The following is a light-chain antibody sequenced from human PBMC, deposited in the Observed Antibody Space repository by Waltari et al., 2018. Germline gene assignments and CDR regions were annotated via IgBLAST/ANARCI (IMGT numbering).Light chain of an antibody. CDR3: MQGTHWPYT. CDR2: KVS. J-gene: IGKJ2*01. CDR1: HSLVHSDGSPH. Sequence: DVVLTQSPLSLPVTLGQPASISCTSSHSLVHSDGSPHLVWFQQRPGQSPRRLMYKVSNRDSGVPDRFRGSGSGTDFTLKISRVEAEDVGVYYCMQGTHWPYTFGKGTKLDIK. V-gene: IGKV2-30*02.